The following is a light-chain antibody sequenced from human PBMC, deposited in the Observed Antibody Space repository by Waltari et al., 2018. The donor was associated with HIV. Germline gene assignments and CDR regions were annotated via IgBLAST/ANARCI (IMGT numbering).Light chain of an antibody. J-gene: IGKJ1*01. CDR3: QQYDTWPPKT. CDR2: GAS. V-gene: IGKV3-15*01. Sequence: EIVMTQSPATLSVSPGERATFSCRASQNIGTNLAWYQQKPGQAPRLLIYGASTRATGIPARFSGSWAGTEFTLAIRSLQAEDFAVYYCQQYDTWPPKTFGQGTKVEIK. CDR1: QNIGTN.